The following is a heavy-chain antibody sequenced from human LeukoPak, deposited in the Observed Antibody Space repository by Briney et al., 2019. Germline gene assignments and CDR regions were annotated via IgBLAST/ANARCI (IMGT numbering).Heavy chain of an antibody. V-gene: IGHV3-7*01. CDR3: ARDYAVVSRSRNWFDP. CDR2: IKQDGSEK. J-gene: IGHJ5*02. CDR1: GFTFSSYW. D-gene: IGHD3-22*01. Sequence: GGSLRLSCAASGFTFSSYWMSWVRQAPGKGLEWVANIKQDGSEKYYVDSVKGRFTISRDNAKNSLYLQMNSLRAEDTAVYYCARDYAVVSRSRNWFDPWGQGTLVTVSS.